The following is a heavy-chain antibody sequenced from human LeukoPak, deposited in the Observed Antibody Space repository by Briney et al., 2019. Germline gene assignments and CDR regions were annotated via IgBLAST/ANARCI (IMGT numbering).Heavy chain of an antibody. D-gene: IGHD6-19*01. CDR3: ARSPPVAVAGTVFFDY. CDR1: GGSISSYY. CDR2: IYYSGST. V-gene: IGHV4-59*08. Sequence: SETLSLTCTVSGGSISSYYWSWIRQPPGKGLEWIGYIYYSGSTNYNPSLKSRVTISVDTSKNQFSLKLSSVNAADTAVYYCARSPPVAVAGTVFFDYWGQGTLVTVSS. J-gene: IGHJ4*02.